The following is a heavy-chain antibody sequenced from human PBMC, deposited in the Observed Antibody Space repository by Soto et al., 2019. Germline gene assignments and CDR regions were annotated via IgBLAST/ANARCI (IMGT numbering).Heavy chain of an antibody. Sequence: ASVKVSCKASGYTFTNYYMHWVRQAPGQGLEWMGIINPSGGSTSYAQKFQGRVTMTRDTSTSTVYMELSSLRSEDTAVYYCARDPKFGEFDYYGMDVWGQGTTVTVSS. CDR2: INPSGGST. CDR1: GYTFTNYY. D-gene: IGHD3-10*01. J-gene: IGHJ6*02. CDR3: ARDPKFGEFDYYGMDV. V-gene: IGHV1-46*01.